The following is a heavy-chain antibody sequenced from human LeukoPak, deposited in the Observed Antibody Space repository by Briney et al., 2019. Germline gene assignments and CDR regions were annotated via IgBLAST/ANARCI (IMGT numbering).Heavy chain of an antibody. CDR3: ARKFLGSRGYYFDY. CDR1: GYPFTSYD. Sequence: ASVKVSCKASGYPFTSYDINWVRQATGQGLEWMGWMNPNTGNTGYAQKFQGRVTMTRNTSIRTAYMELSSLRSEDTAVYYCARKFLGSRGYYFDYWGQGTLVTVSS. D-gene: IGHD3-10*01. CDR2: MNPNTGNT. V-gene: IGHV1-8*01. J-gene: IGHJ4*02.